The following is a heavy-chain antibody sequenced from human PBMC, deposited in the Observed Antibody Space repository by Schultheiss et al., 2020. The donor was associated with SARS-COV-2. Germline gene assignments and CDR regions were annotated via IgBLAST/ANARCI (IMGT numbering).Heavy chain of an antibody. V-gene: IGHV1-2*02. Sequence: GGSLRLSCKASGYTFTGYYMHWVRQAPGQGLEWMGWINPNSGGTNYAQKFQGRVTMTRDTSISTAYMELSRLRSDDTAVYYCARGPYIVVVPAAIAYMDVWGKGTTVTVSS. D-gene: IGHD2-2*02. CDR1: GYTFTGYY. CDR2: INPNSGGT. CDR3: ARGPYIVVVPAAIAYMDV. J-gene: IGHJ6*03.